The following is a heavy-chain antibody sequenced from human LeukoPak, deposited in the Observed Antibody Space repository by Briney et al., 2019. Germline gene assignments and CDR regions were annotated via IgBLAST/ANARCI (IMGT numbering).Heavy chain of an antibody. CDR1: GGSFSGYY. CDR2: INHSGST. J-gene: IGHJ4*02. Sequence: SETLSLTCAVYGGSFSGYYWSWIRQPPGKGLEWIGEINHSGSTNYNPSLKSRVTISVDKSKNQFSLKLSSVTAADTAVYYCASSITMVRGFDYWGQGTLVTVSS. V-gene: IGHV4-34*01. D-gene: IGHD3-10*01. CDR3: ASSITMVRGFDY.